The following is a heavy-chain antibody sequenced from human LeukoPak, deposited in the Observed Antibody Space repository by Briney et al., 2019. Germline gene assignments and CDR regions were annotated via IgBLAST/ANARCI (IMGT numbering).Heavy chain of an antibody. CDR1: GGSVSSGFYY. J-gene: IGHJ3*02. CDR3: PRALDEPFDI. D-gene: IGHD1-14*01. Sequence: SETLSLTCTVSGGSVSSGFYYWSWIRQPAGKGLEWIGRIYTSGSTNYNPSLKSRVTISVDTSKNQFSLKLRSVTSTDTAVYYCPRALDEPFDIWGQGTKVTVSS. CDR2: IYTSGST. V-gene: IGHV4-61*02.